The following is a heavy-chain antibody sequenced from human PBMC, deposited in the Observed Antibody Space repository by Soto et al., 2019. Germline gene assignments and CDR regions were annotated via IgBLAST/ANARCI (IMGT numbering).Heavy chain of an antibody. V-gene: IGHV3-30*18. CDR1: GFTFSSYG. Sequence: LRLSCAASGFTFSSYGMHWVRQAPGKGLEWVAVISYDGSNKYYADSVKGRFTISRDNSKNTLYLQMNSLRAEDTAVYYCAKDYYDSSGYYDYWGQGTLVTVSS. CDR3: AKDYYDSSGYYDY. D-gene: IGHD3-22*01. J-gene: IGHJ4*02. CDR2: ISYDGSNK.